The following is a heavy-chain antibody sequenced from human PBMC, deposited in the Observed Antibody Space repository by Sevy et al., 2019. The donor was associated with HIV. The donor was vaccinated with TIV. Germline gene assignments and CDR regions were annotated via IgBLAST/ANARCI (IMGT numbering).Heavy chain of an antibody. CDR3: AKALWSGELDYYYMDV. V-gene: IGHV3-23*01. D-gene: IGHD3-10*01. Sequence: GGSLRLSCAASGFTFSSYAMSWVRQAPGKGLEWVSAISGSGGSTYYADSVKGRFTISRDNSKSTLYLQMNSLRAEDTAVYYCAKALWSGELDYYYMDVWGKGTTVTVSS. J-gene: IGHJ6*03. CDR1: GFTFSSYA. CDR2: ISGSGGST.